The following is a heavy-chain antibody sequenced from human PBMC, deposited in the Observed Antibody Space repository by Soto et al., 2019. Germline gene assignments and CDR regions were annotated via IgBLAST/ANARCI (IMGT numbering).Heavy chain of an antibody. CDR3: ARAPSLDYYDSSGYYRFDY. CDR1: GGTFSSYA. D-gene: IGHD3-22*01. V-gene: IGHV1-69*06. CDR2: IIPIFGTA. J-gene: IGHJ4*02. Sequence: GASVKVSCKASGGTFSSYAISWGRQAPGQGLEWMGGIIPIFGTANYAQKFQGRVTITADKSTSTAYMELSSLRSEDTAVYYCARAPSLDYYDSSGYYRFDYWARGTLVTVSS.